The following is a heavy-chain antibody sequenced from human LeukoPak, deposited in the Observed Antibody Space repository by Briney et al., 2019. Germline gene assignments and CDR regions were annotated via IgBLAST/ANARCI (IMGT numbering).Heavy chain of an antibody. CDR1: GFTFSSYA. V-gene: IGHV3-23*01. J-gene: IGHJ4*02. Sequence: GGSMRLSCAASGFTFSSYAMSWVRQAPGKGLEWVSAISGSGGSTYYADSVKGRFTISRDNSKNTLYLQMNDLRAEDTAVYYCAKGTRSGTYYFDYWGQGTLVTVSS. CDR2: ISGSGGST. D-gene: IGHD1-26*01. CDR3: AKGTRSGTYYFDY.